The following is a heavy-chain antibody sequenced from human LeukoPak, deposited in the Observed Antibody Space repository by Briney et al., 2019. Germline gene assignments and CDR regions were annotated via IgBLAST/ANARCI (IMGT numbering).Heavy chain of an antibody. Sequence: SETLSLTCAVYGGSFSGYYWSWIRQPPGKGLEWIGEINHSGSTNYNPSLKSRVTISVDTSKNQFSLRLSSVTAADTAVYYCARVLEGSSGQHWYFDLWGRGSLVTVSS. D-gene: IGHD6-19*01. CDR1: GGSFSGYY. CDR2: INHSGST. CDR3: ARVLEGSSGQHWYFDL. V-gene: IGHV4-34*01. J-gene: IGHJ2*01.